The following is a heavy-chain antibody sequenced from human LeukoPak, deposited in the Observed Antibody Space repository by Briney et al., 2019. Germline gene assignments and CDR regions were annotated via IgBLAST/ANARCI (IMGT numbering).Heavy chain of an antibody. D-gene: IGHD3-10*01. CDR2: ISSSSSYI. CDR3: ARAGDYYGSGYYFDY. Sequence: GGSLRLSCAASRSTFSSSSMNWVRQAPGKGLEWVSSISSSSSYIYYADSVKGRFTISRDSAKNSLYLQMNSLRAEDTAVYYCARAGDYYGSGYYFDYWGQGTLVTVSS. V-gene: IGHV3-21*01. CDR1: RSTFSSSS. J-gene: IGHJ4*02.